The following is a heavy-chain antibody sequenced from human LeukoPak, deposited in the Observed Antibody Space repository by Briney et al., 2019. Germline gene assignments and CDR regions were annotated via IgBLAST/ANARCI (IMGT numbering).Heavy chain of an antibody. J-gene: IGHJ4*02. V-gene: IGHV3-23*01. D-gene: IGHD3-16*01. CDR1: GFTFSSYA. Sequence: AGGSLRLSCAASGFTFSSYAMSWVRQAPGKGLEWVSAIRGSGGSTYYADSVKGRFTISRDNSKKTLYLQMNSLRAEDTALYYCARGSFGGGLSLDYWGQGTLVTVSS. CDR3: ARGSFGGGLSLDY. CDR2: IRGSGGST.